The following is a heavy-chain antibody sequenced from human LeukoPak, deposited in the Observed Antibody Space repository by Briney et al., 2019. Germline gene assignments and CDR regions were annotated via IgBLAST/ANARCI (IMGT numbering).Heavy chain of an antibody. Sequence: ASVKVSCKASGYTFTGYYMHWVRQAPGQGLEWMGWINPNSGGTNYAQKFQGRVTMTTDTSTSTAYMELRSLRSDDTAVYYCAREAFGSYMDVWGKGTTVTISS. D-gene: IGHD3-10*01. CDR1: GYTFTGYY. CDR2: INPNSGGT. CDR3: AREAFGSYMDV. V-gene: IGHV1-2*02. J-gene: IGHJ6*03.